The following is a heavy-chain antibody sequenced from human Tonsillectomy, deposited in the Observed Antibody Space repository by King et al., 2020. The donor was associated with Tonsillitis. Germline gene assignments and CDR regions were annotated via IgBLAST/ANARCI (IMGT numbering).Heavy chain of an antibody. V-gene: IGHV3-23*04. CDR2: ISGSGGTT. J-gene: IGHJ6*02. CDR3: AKAGRPRGSGKSYYGMDV. D-gene: IGHD3-16*01. CDR1: GFTFSSYA. Sequence: VQLVESGGGLVQPGGSLRLSCAASGFTFSSYAMNWVRQASGKGLEWVAAISGSGGTTYHAESVKGRFIISRDNSKNTLYLQMSSLRAEETALYYCAKAGRPRGSGKSYYGMDVWGQGTTVTVSS.